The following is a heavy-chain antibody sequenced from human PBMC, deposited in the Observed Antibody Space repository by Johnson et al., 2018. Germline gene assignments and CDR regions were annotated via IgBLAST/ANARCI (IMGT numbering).Heavy chain of an antibody. CDR2: INHSGSP. J-gene: IGHJ6*03. CDR1: GGSFSGYY. CDR3: ARVKSARIAARPGYYYMDV. Sequence: VQLQQWGAGLLKPSETLSLTCAVYGGSFSGYYWRWIRQPPGKGLEWIGEINHSGSPNYNPSLKSRATISVDTSKNQFTRKLSAVTAADTAVYYCARVKSARIAARPGYYYMDVWGKGTTVTVSS. V-gene: IGHV4-34*01. D-gene: IGHD6-6*01.